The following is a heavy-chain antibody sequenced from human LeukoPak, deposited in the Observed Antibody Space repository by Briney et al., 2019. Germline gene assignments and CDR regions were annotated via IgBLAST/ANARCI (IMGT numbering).Heavy chain of an antibody. CDR1: GGSISSGSYY. CDR3: ARDYYDFWRGYYYYYMDV. Sequence: SQTLSLTCTASGGSISSGSYYWSRIRQPAGKGLEWIGRIYTSGSTNYNPSLKSRVTISVDTSKNQFSLKLSSVTAADTAVYYCARDYYDFWRGYYYYYMDVWGKGTTVTVPS. CDR2: IYTSGST. D-gene: IGHD3-3*01. V-gene: IGHV4-61*02. J-gene: IGHJ6*03.